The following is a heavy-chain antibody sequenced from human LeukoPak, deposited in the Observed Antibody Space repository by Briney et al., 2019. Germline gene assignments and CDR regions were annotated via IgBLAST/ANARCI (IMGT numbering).Heavy chain of an antibody. D-gene: IGHD6-19*01. CDR3: ARGSYSSGWTDFDY. Sequence: WGSLRLSCAASGFTVSSNYMSWVRQAPGKGLEWVSVIYSGGSTYYADSVKGRFTISRDNSKNTLYLQMNSLRAEDTAVYYCARGSYSSGWTDFDYWGQGALVTVSS. CDR1: GFTVSSNY. J-gene: IGHJ4*02. V-gene: IGHV3-53*01. CDR2: IYSGGST.